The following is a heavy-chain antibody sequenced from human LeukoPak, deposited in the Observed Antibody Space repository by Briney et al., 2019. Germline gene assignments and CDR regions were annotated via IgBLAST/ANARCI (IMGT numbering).Heavy chain of an antibody. J-gene: IGHJ6*03. V-gene: IGHV3-20*04. CDR3: ARGRYCSSTSCWSYYYMDV. D-gene: IGHD2-2*01. CDR2: INWNGGST. Sequence: GGSLRLTCAASGFTFDDYGMSWVRQAPGKRLEWVSGINWNGGSTGYADSVKGRFTISRDNAKNSLYLQMNSLRAEDTALYYCARGRYCSSTSCWSYYYMDVWGKGTTVTVSS. CDR1: GFTFDDYG.